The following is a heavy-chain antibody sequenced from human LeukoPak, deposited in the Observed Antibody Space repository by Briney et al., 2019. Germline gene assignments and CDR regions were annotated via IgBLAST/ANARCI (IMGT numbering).Heavy chain of an antibody. J-gene: IGHJ6*03. CDR1: GYSISSGYY. Sequence: SETLSLTCTVSGYSISSGYYWGWIRQPPGKGLEWIGSIYHSGSTYYNPSLKSRVTISVDTSKNQFSLKLSSVTAADTAVYYCARMEVSGSYFGYYYYMDVWGKGTTVTVSS. CDR2: IYHSGST. D-gene: IGHD3-10*01. V-gene: IGHV4-38-2*02. CDR3: ARMEVSGSYFGYYYYMDV.